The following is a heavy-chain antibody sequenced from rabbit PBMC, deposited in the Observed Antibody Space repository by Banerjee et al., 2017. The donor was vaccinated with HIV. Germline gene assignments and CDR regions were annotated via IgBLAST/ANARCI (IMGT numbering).Heavy chain of an antibody. Sequence: QEQLEESGGDLVKPEGSLTLTCTASGFSFSSSQWICWVRQDPGKGLELIAWMYTSSGSTYYASWAKGRFSISKTSSTTVTLQMTSLTAADTATYFCAKYYNSGWDLWGPGTLVTVS. V-gene: IGHV1S45*01. D-gene: IGHD4-1*01. CDR2: MYTSSGST. CDR3: AKYYNSGWDL. CDR1: GFSFSSSQW. J-gene: IGHJ4*01.